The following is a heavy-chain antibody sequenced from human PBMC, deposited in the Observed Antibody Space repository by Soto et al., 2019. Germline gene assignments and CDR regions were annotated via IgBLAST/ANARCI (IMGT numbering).Heavy chain of an antibody. CDR3: AKERRDGYNYPYFYYGMDV. V-gene: IGHV3-30*18. Sequence: ESGGGVVQPGRSLRLSCAASGFTFSSYVMHWVRQSPGKGLEWVALISYDGGHKYYADSVKGRFTISRDNSKNTLYLQMNSLRADDTAVYYCAKERRDGYNYPYFYYGMDVWGQGTTVTVSS. J-gene: IGHJ6*02. D-gene: IGHD5-12*01. CDR2: ISYDGGHK. CDR1: GFTFSSYV.